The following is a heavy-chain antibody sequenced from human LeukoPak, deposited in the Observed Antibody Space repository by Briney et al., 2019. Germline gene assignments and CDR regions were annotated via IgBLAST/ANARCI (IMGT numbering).Heavy chain of an antibody. CDR3: ARRFSLDY. Sequence: PGGSLRLSCAASGFTFSDYYMSWLRQAPGKGLEWVSYISPSATTIYYADSAKGRFTISRDNAKNSLYLQMNSLRAEDTAVYYCARRFSLDYWGQGTLVTVSS. CDR2: ISPSATTI. V-gene: IGHV3-11*01. CDR1: GFTFSDYY. J-gene: IGHJ4*02.